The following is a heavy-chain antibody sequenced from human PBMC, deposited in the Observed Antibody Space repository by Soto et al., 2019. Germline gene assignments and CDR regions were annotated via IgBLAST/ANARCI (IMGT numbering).Heavy chain of an antibody. CDR3: ARDSWGLAVPDYHYYAMDV. CDR1: GYTFSSYG. V-gene: IGHV1-18*04. D-gene: IGHD6-19*01. J-gene: IGHJ6*02. Sequence: QVQLVQSGAELKKPGASVKVSCEASGYTFSSYGVSWVRQAPGQGLEWMGWISVYSGNTNYAWKLQGRVTMTRDIYTRAVYMELRSLTSDDTAVYYCARDSWGLAVPDYHYYAMDVWGQGTTVTVSS. CDR2: ISVYSGNT.